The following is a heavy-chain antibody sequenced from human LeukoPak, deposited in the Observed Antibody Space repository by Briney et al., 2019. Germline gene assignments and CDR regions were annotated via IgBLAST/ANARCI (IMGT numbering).Heavy chain of an antibody. V-gene: IGHV1-18*01. CDR2: ISAYNGNT. J-gene: IGHJ5*02. Sequence: WASVKVSCKASGYTFTSYGISWVRQAPGQGLEGMGWISAYNGNTNYAQKLQGRVTMTTDTSTSAAYMELRSLRSDDTAVYYCARVYWSGYYDRFDPWGQGTLVTVSS. CDR3: ARVYWSGYYDRFDP. CDR1: GYTFTSYG. D-gene: IGHD3-3*01.